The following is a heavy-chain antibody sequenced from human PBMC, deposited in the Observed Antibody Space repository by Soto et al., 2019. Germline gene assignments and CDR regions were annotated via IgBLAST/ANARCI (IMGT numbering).Heavy chain of an antibody. CDR3: AHRTYYYDSSCYYSREEYVPR. CDR2: IYWDDDK. V-gene: IGHV2-5*02. D-gene: IGHD3-22*01. J-gene: IGHJ1*01. CDR1: GFSLSTSGVG. Sequence: QITLKESGPTLVKPTQTLTLTCTFSGFSLSTSGVGVGWIRQPPGKALEWLALIYWDDDKRYSPSLKSRLTITKDTSKNQVVLTMTNMEPVDTATYYCAHRTYYYDSSCYYSREEYVPRWGQGTLVTVSS.